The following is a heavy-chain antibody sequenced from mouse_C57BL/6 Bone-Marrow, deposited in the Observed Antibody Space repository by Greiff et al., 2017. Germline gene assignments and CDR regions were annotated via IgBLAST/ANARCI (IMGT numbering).Heavy chain of an antibody. CDR2: INPNNGGT. CDR3: ARELDSSGYGFAY. V-gene: IGHV1-26*01. J-gene: IGHJ3*01. Sequence: EVQLQQSGPELVKPGASVKISCKASGYTFTDYYMNWVKQSHGKSLEWIGDINPNNGGTSYNQKFKGKATLTVDKSSSTAYIELRSLTSEDSAVYYCARELDSSGYGFAYWGQGTLVTVSA. CDR1: GYTFTDYY. D-gene: IGHD3-2*02.